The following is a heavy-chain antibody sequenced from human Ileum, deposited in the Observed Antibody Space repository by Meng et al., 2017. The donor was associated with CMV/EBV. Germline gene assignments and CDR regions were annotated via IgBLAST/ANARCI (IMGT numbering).Heavy chain of an antibody. V-gene: IGHV4-4*07. J-gene: IGHJ4*02. CDR2: IYTSGST. CDR3: AREGSAVH. CDR1: GTSITGYY. D-gene: IGHD6-13*01. Sequence: QVQLQESGPGLVKPSETLSLTCTVSGTSITGYYVSWIRQSAAKGLEWIGRIYTSGSTNYNPSLHSRVSMSIDTSKNQFSLKLRSVTAADTAVYYCAREGSAVHWGQGTLVTVSS.